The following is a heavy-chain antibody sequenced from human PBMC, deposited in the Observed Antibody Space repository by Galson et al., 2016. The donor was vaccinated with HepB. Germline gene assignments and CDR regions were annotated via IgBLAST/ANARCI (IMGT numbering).Heavy chain of an antibody. CDR3: ANTGYFSNEVPIGAFDI. CDR1: GGSISSGGYS. D-gene: IGHD2-15*01. V-gene: IGHV4-30-2*01. J-gene: IGHJ3*02. CDR2: ITHSGTT. Sequence: TLSLTCAVSGGSISSGGYSWSWIRQPPGKGLEWIGYITHSGTTYYTPSLKSRVTISVDRSMNHFSLKLTSITAADTAVYYCANTGYFSNEVPIGAFDIWGQGTMVTVSS.